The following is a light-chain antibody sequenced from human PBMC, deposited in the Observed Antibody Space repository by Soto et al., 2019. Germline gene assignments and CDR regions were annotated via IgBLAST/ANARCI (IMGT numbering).Light chain of an antibody. CDR1: QSVGSL. J-gene: IGKJ1*01. Sequence: EIVLTQSPGTLSLSPGERATLSCRASQSVGSLLAWYQQNPGQAPRLLIYEASSRATGIPDRFSGSGSGTDFTLTISRLEPEDFAVYYCQQYRTFGQGTKVDIK. V-gene: IGKV3-20*01. CDR2: EAS. CDR3: QQYRT.